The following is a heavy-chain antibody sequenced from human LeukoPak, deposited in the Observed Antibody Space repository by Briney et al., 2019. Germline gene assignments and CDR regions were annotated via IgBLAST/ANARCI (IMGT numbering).Heavy chain of an antibody. CDR3: ARGTIYGLDAFDI. CDR2: INGDGSTT. Sequence: GSLRLSCAASGFTFSSYAMSWVRQAPGKGLVWVSRINGDGSTTSYADSVKGRFTISRDYAKDTLYLQMNSLRAEDTAVYYCARGTIYGLDAFDIWGQGTMVTVSS. V-gene: IGHV3-74*01. J-gene: IGHJ3*02. CDR1: GFTFSSYA. D-gene: IGHD1-14*01.